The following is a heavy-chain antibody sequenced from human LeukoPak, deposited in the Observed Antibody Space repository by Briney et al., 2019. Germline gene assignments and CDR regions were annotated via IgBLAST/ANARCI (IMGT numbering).Heavy chain of an antibody. CDR2: LYSVGGT. D-gene: IGHD4/OR15-4a*01. CDR3: ARGAYGGPFDC. V-gene: IGHV3-53*04. J-gene: IGHJ4*02. Sequence: PGGSLRLSCAASGFNVSSNYMSWVRQAPGKGLEWVSVLYSVGGTYYADSVQGRFTISRHNSRNTLYLQLNSLRPEDTAVYYCARGAYGGPFDCWGLGTLVTVSS. CDR1: GFNVSSNY.